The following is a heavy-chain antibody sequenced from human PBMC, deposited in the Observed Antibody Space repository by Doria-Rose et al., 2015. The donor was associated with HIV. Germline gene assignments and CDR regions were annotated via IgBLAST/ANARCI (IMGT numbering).Heavy chain of an antibody. Sequence: QVQLVQSGPVLVKPTETLTLTCTASGVSLSSPGMGVSWIRQPPGKALEWLANIFSDDERSYKTSLKSRLTISRGTSKSQAVPTMTDMDPVDTATYYCARIKSSRWYHKYYFDFWGQGTLVIVSA. D-gene: IGHD6-13*01. J-gene: IGHJ4*02. CDR2: IFSDDER. CDR3: ARIKSSRWYHKYYFDF. CDR1: GVSLSSPGMG. V-gene: IGHV2-26*01.